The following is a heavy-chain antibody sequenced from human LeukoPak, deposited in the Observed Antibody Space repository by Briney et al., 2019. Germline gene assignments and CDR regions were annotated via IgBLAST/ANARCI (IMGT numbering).Heavy chain of an antibody. Sequence: ASVTVSCKASGYIFSGYYLHWVRQAHGQGHGWMGWINPNSGETNYGQKFQGRVTMTRDTSISTAYMELSRLRSDDTAVYYCARDRNTMILIDWGQGTLVTVSS. CDR1: GYIFSGYY. D-gene: IGHD3-22*01. CDR3: ARDRNTMILID. CDR2: INPNSGET. J-gene: IGHJ4*02. V-gene: IGHV1-2*02.